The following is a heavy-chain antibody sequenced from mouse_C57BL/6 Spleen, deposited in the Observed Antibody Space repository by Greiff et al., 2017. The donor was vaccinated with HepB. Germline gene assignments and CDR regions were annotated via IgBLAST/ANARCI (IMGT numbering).Heavy chain of an antibody. V-gene: IGHV1-85*01. CDR3: ARSDGSFAY. Sequence: VQLQQSGPELVKPGASVKLSCKASGYTFTSYDINWVKQRPGQGLEWIGWIDPRDGSNKYNEKFKGKATLPVDTSSSTAYMELHGLTSEDSAVYFCARSDGSFAYWGQGTLVTVSA. CDR2: IDPRDGSN. J-gene: IGHJ3*01. D-gene: IGHD2-3*01. CDR1: GYTFTSYD.